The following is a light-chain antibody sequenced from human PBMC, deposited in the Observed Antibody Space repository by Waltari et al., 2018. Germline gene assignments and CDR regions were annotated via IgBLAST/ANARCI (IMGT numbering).Light chain of an antibody. J-gene: IGKJ1*01. V-gene: IGKV1-39*01. Sequence: DIQMTQSPSSLSASVGDRVTITCRASQSIASFFNWYQQKPGTAPKLLIYGASSLQSGVPSRFSGSGSGTDFTLTISALHREDVATYYCQQNYSSPWTFGQGTKVEIK. CDR1: QSIASF. CDR3: QQNYSSPWT. CDR2: GAS.